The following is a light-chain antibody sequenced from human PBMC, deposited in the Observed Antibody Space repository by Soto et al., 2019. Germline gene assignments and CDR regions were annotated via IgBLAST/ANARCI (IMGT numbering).Light chain of an antibody. Sequence: EIVLTQSPGTLSLSPGERATLSCRASQSVSSSYLAWYQQKPGQAPRLLIYGASSRATGIADRFSGSGSGTDFPLTIGSLEPEDFAVYYWQQYGSSPYTFGQGTKLEIK. CDR3: QQYGSSPYT. V-gene: IGKV3-20*01. CDR2: GAS. J-gene: IGKJ2*01. CDR1: QSVSSSY.